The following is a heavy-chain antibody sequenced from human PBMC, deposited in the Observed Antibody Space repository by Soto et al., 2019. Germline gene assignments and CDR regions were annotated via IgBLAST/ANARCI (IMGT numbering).Heavy chain of an antibody. J-gene: IGHJ4*02. CDR3: ATPSGRGVAGTMDY. D-gene: IGHD6-19*01. V-gene: IGHV1-24*01. CDR2: FDPEDGET. CDR1: GYTLTELS. Sequence: ASVKVSCKVSGYTLTELSMHWVRQAPGKGLEWMGGFDPEDGETIYAQKFQGRVTMTEDTSTDTAYMELSSLRSEDTAVYYCATPSGRGVAGTMDYWGQGTLVTVSS.